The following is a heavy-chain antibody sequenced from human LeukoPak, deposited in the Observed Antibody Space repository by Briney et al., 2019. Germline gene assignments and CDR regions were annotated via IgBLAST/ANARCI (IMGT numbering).Heavy chain of an antibody. J-gene: IGHJ5*02. V-gene: IGHV1-18*01. CDR3: ARETADWFDP. CDR2: ISGYNGDT. Sequence: GASVKVSCKASGYSFPSFGITWVRQAPGEGLEWMGWISGYNGDTKYAQKFQGRVTLTRDTGTTTAYMELRSLRSDDTAVYYCARETADWFDPWGQGTLVTVSS. D-gene: IGHD1-14*01. CDR1: GYSFPSFG.